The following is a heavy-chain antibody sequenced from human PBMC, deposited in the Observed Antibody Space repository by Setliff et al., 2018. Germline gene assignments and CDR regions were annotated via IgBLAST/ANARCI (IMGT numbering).Heavy chain of an antibody. D-gene: IGHD6-25*01. Sequence: GGSLRLSCAASGFTFSDYYMHWVRQAPGKGLAWVSSISPYSDYIYYADSVKGRFTISRDNAKNSLYLQMNSLGAEDTAVYFCARSPANGGHDAFDVWGQGTMVTVSS. V-gene: IGHV3-21*06. CDR3: ARSPANGGHDAFDV. J-gene: IGHJ3*01. CDR2: ISPYSDYI. CDR1: GFTFSDYY.